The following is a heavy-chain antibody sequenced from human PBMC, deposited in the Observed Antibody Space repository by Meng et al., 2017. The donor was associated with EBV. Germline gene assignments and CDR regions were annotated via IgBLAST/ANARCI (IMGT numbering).Heavy chain of an antibody. D-gene: IGHD3-22*01. Sequence: VRLLESGGGVVQPGRTLRLSCAASGFTFSSYGMHWVRQAPGKGLEWVAVISYDGSNKYYADSVKGRFTISRDNSKNTLYLQMNSLRAEDTAVYYCAKGDVYYYDSSGYPNYWGQGTLVTVSS. J-gene: IGHJ4*02. V-gene: IGHV3-30*18. CDR1: GFTFSSYG. CDR2: ISYDGSNK. CDR3: AKGDVYYYDSSGYPNY.